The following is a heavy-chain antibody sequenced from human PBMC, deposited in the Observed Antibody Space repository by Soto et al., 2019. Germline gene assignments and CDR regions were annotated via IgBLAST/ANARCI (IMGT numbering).Heavy chain of an antibody. D-gene: IGHD3-3*02. Sequence: QVQLQESGPTLVKPSETLSLTCTVSGGSIRSYWWTWIRQPPGEGLEWIGCICNSGTTNYNPSLKSRVAIATANQKDHFALQLSPVTAADTAFYSCAGGGSIGLATRRLMDVWGKGTTVTVSS. J-gene: IGHJ6*03. CDR3: AGGGSIGLATRRLMDV. CDR2: ICNSGTT. CDR1: GGSIRSYW. V-gene: IGHV4-59*08.